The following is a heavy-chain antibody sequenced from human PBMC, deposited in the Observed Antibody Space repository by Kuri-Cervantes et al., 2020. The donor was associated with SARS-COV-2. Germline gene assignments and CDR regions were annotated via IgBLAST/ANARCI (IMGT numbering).Heavy chain of an antibody. D-gene: IGHD3-9*01. J-gene: IGHJ6*02. CDR1: GYTFTSYG. CDR2: MNPNSGNT. CDR3: ARAPLRYFDWFGPYYYGMDV. Sequence: ASVKVSCKASGYTFTSYGISWVRQAPGQGLEWMGWMNPNSGNTGYAQKFQGRVTMTRSTSISTAYMELSSLRSEDTAVYYCARAPLRYFDWFGPYYYGMDVWGQGTTVTVSS. V-gene: IGHV1-8*02.